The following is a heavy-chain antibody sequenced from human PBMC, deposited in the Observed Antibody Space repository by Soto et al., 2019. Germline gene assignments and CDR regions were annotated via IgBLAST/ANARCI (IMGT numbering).Heavy chain of an antibody. V-gene: IGHV4-4*02. CDR3: ARDRYGSGSYAFDI. J-gene: IGHJ3*02. Sequence: QVQLQESGPGLVKPSGTLSLTCAVSGGSISSSNWWSWVRQPPGKGLEWIGEIYHSGSTNYNPSLKSRVTISVDQSKNQFSLKLSSVTAAATAVYYCARDRYGSGSYAFDIWGQGTMVTVSS. D-gene: IGHD3-10*01. CDR1: GGSISSSNW. CDR2: IYHSGST.